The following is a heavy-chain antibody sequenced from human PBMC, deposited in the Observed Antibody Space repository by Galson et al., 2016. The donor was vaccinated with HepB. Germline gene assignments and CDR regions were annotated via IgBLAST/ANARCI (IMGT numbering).Heavy chain of an antibody. CDR1: GFTVENGY. Sequence: SLRLSCAASGFTVENGYMSWVRQAPGKGLEWVSVIFTDGDTNYADSVKGRFTISRDNSKNTLYLQMNSLGAEDTAVYYCALGGRAGPYSAFAYWGQGTLVTVSS. CDR2: IFTDGDT. CDR3: ALGGRAGPYSAFAY. V-gene: IGHV3-53*01. J-gene: IGHJ4*02. D-gene: IGHD5-24*01.